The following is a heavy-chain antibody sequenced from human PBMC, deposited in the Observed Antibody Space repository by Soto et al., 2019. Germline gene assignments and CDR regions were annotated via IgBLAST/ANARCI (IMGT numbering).Heavy chain of an antibody. CDR1: GFTFSSYA. V-gene: IGHV3-23*01. Sequence: EVQLLESGGSLVQPGGSLRLSCAASGFTFSSYAMSWVRQAPGKGLEWVSSITSSGGATYYADSVKGRFTISRDNSKNTVFLLMNSLRAEDTAVYYCGKDWDMAVAGIDPWGQGTLVTVSS. J-gene: IGHJ5*02. CDR3: GKDWDMAVAGIDP. D-gene: IGHD6-19*01. CDR2: ITSSGGAT.